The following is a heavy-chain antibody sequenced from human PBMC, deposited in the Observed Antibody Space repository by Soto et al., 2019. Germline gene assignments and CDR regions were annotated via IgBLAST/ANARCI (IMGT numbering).Heavy chain of an antibody. CDR2: IYYSEKT. J-gene: IGHJ6*02. D-gene: IGHD3-3*02. Sequence: QVQLQESGPGLVKPSQTLSLTCTVSGGSISSGGYFWNWIRQHPGKGLEWIGYIYYSEKTYYNPSLQSRVTISVDTSKNQFSLKLSSVTAADTAVYYCARAPLISIFFAYGMDVWGQGTTVTVSS. V-gene: IGHV4-31*03. CDR1: GGSISSGGYF. CDR3: ARAPLISIFFAYGMDV.